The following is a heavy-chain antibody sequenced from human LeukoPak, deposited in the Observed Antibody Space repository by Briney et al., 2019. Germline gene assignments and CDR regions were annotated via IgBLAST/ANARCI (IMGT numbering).Heavy chain of an antibody. Sequence: ASVKVSCKASGYTFTSYDINWVRQATGQGLEWMGWMNSNSGNTGYAQKFQGRVTMTRNTSKSTAYMELSSLRSEDTAVYSCARVATYYDYVWGSYRYSDYWGQGTLVTVSS. CDR2: MNSNSGNT. D-gene: IGHD3-16*02. V-gene: IGHV1-8*01. CDR3: ARVATYYDYVWGSYRYSDY. J-gene: IGHJ4*02. CDR1: GYTFTSYD.